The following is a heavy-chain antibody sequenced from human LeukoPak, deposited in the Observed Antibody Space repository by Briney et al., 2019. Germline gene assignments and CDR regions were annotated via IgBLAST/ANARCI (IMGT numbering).Heavy chain of an antibody. D-gene: IGHD1-26*01. J-gene: IGHJ3*02. CDR1: GYTFTCYY. V-gene: IGHV1-2*02. CDR2: INPNSGGT. Sequence: GASVKVSCKASGYTFTCYYMHWVRQAPGQGLEWMGWINPNSGGTNYAQKFQGRVTMTRDTSISTAYMELSRLRSDDTAVYYCARESPTGATLDAFDIWGQGTMVTVSS. CDR3: ARESPTGATLDAFDI.